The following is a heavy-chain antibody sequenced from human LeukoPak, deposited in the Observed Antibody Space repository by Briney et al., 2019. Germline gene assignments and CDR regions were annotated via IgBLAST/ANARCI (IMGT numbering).Heavy chain of an antibody. D-gene: IGHD2-8*01. Sequence: SETLSLTCTVSGGSISSYYWSWIRQPAGKGLEWIGRIYTSGSTNYNPSLKSRVTMSVDTSKNQFSLKLSSVTAADTAVCYCARARGVCTNGVCYRAYYFDYWGQGTLVTVSS. V-gene: IGHV4-4*07. CDR2: IYTSGST. CDR1: GGSISSYY. J-gene: IGHJ4*02. CDR3: ARARGVCTNGVCYRAYYFDY.